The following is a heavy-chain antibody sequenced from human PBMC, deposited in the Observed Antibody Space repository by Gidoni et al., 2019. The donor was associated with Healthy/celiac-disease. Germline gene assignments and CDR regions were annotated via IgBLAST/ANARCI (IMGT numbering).Heavy chain of an antibody. CDR3: ARGPYYYGSGSYGGDY. D-gene: IGHD3-10*01. Sequence: QVQLVQSGAEVKKPGAAVEVSCKASGYTFTSYYMHWVRQAPGQGLEWMGISNPSSGSTSYRQEFQGRVTMTRDTSTSTGYMELSSLRSEDTAVYYCARGPYYYGSGSYGGDYWGQGTLVTVSS. CDR2: SNPSSGST. V-gene: IGHV1-46*01. J-gene: IGHJ4*02. CDR1: GYTFTSYY.